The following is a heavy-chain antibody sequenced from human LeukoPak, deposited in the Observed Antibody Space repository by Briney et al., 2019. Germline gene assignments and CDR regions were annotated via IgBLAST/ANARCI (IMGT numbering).Heavy chain of an antibody. V-gene: IGHV4-34*01. J-gene: IGHJ6*03. Sequence: SETLSLTCEVYGGSFRAYYCAWIRQPPGKGLEWIGDLDHSGRINYNPSLNNRVSISMDTSKNQCFLTVSSMTAADTGVYYCARGGNPQNYYYFYMDVWGNGSSVIVSS. CDR2: LDHSGRI. CDR1: GGSFRAYY. CDR3: ARGGNPQNYYYFYMDV.